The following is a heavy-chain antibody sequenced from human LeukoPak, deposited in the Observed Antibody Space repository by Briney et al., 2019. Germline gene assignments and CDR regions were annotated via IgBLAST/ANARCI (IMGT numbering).Heavy chain of an antibody. Sequence: SETLSLTCTVSGGSISSYYWSWIRQPAGKGLEWIARISTSGSTNYNPSLKSRVTMSVDTSKNQFSLKLSPVTAADTAVYYCARVIGQWLVVGAFDIWGQGTMVTVSS. D-gene: IGHD6-19*01. CDR2: ISTSGST. J-gene: IGHJ3*02. CDR3: ARVIGQWLVVGAFDI. V-gene: IGHV4-4*07. CDR1: GGSISSYY.